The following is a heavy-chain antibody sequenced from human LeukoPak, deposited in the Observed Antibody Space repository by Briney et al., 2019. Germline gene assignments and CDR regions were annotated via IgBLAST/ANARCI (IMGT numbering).Heavy chain of an antibody. Sequence: PGGSLRLSCAASGFTFSSYAMHWVRQAPGKGLEWVAVISYDGSNKYYADSVKGRFTISRDNSKNTLYLQMNSLRAEDTAVYYCATPHWNYNPPGDYWGQGTLVTVSS. V-gene: IGHV3-30-3*01. J-gene: IGHJ4*02. CDR3: ATPHWNYNPPGDY. D-gene: IGHD1-7*01. CDR1: GFTFSSYA. CDR2: ISYDGSNK.